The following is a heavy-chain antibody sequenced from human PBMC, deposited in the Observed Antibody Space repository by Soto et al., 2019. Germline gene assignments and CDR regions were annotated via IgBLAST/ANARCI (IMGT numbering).Heavy chain of an antibody. Sequence: PSETLSLTCTVSGGSISSYYWSWIRQPAGKGLEWIGRIYTSGSTNYNPSLKSRVTMSVDTSKNQFSLKLSSVTAADTAVYYCARGRITGSHGAFDIWGQGIMVTVSS. J-gene: IGHJ3*02. D-gene: IGHD1-20*01. CDR1: GGSISSYY. V-gene: IGHV4-4*07. CDR2: IYTSGST. CDR3: ARGRITGSHGAFDI.